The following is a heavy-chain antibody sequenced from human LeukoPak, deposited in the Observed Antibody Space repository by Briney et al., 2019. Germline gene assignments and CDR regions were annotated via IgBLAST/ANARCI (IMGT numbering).Heavy chain of an antibody. D-gene: IGHD5-12*01. J-gene: IGHJ4*02. V-gene: IGHV3-53*01. CDR3: ARDRGYGIY. CDR1: GFTVSNNY. Sequence: PGVALRLFCAASGFTVSNNYMSWVRQAPGKGLEWVSVIYSGGETYYADSVKGRFTISRDNSKNTLYLQMNSLRAEDTAVYYCARDRGYGIYWGQGTLVTVSS. CDR2: IYSGGET.